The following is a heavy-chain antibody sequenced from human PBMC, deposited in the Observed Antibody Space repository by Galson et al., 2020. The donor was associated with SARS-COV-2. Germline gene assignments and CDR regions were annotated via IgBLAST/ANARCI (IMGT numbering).Heavy chain of an antibody. Sequence: GGSLRLSCAASGFTFSSYSMNWVRQAPGKGLEWVSSISSSSSYIYYADSVKGRFTISRDNAKNSLYLQMNSLRAEDTAVYYCARDKTFGPYYYYYYYMDVWGKGTTVTVSS. CDR2: ISSSSSYI. J-gene: IGHJ6*03. D-gene: IGHD3-16*01. CDR1: GFTFSSYS. CDR3: ARDKTFGPYYYYYYYMDV. V-gene: IGHV3-21*01.